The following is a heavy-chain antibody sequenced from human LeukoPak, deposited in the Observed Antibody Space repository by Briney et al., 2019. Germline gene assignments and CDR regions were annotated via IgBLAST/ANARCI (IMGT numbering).Heavy chain of an antibody. D-gene: IGHD2-8*01. CDR3: ARADRDGVAFDI. V-gene: IGHV3-21*01. CDR2: ISSSSSYI. Sequence: GGSLRLSCAASGFTFSSYAMSWVRQAPGKGLEWVSSISSSSSYIYYADSVKGRFTISRDNAKNSLYLQMNSLRAEDTAVYYCARADRDGVAFDIWGQGTMVTVSS. CDR1: GFTFSSYA. J-gene: IGHJ3*02.